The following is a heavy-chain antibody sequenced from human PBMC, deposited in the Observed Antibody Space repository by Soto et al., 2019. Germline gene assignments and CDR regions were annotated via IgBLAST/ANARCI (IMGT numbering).Heavy chain of an antibody. CDR3: ASEGYSYGYSPVFFVD. CDR1: GFTFSSYG. D-gene: IGHD5-18*01. Sequence: GGSLRLSCAASGFTFSSYGMHWVRQAPGKGLEWVAVIWYDGSNKYYADSVKGRFTISRDNSKNTLYLQMNSLRAEDTVVYYCASEGYSYGYSPVFFVDWGQGTLVTVSP. V-gene: IGHV3-33*01. CDR2: IWYDGSNK. J-gene: IGHJ4*02.